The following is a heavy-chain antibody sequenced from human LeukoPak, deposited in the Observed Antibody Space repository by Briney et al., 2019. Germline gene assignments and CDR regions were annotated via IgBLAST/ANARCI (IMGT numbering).Heavy chain of an antibody. Sequence: GGSLRLSCAASGFTFTTYCMSWVRQAPGKVREWVAAITGSGGSTYYADSVKGRFTISRDNSKNTLYLQMNSLRAEDTAVYYCAKDAGDSGSYWRPFDYWGQGTLVTVSS. CDR2: ITGSGGST. CDR3: AKDAGDSGSYWRPFDY. J-gene: IGHJ4*02. D-gene: IGHD1-26*01. CDR1: GFTFTTYC. V-gene: IGHV3-23*01.